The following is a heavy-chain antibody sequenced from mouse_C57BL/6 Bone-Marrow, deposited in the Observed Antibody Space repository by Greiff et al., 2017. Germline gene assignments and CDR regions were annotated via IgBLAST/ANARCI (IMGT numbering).Heavy chain of an antibody. Sequence: VQLQQSGPELVKPGASVKISCKASGYTFTDYYMNWVKQSHGKSLEWIGDINPNNGGTSYNQKIKGKATLTVDKSSSTAYTELRSLTSEDSAAYYCARGGYGSWYFDVWGTGTTVTVSS. V-gene: IGHV1-26*01. J-gene: IGHJ1*03. CDR1: GYTFTDYY. D-gene: IGHD1-1*01. CDR2: INPNNGGT. CDR3: ARGGYGSWYFDV.